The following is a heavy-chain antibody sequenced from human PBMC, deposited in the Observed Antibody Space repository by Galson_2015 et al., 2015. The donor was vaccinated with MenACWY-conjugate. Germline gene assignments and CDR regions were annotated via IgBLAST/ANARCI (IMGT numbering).Heavy chain of an antibody. J-gene: IGHJ3*02. CDR3: ARRSGWTNDAFDI. D-gene: IGHD6-19*01. Sequence: GRVTMTTDTSTSTAYMELRSLRSDDTAVYYCARRSGWTNDAFDIWGQGTMVTVSS. V-gene: IGHV1-18*01.